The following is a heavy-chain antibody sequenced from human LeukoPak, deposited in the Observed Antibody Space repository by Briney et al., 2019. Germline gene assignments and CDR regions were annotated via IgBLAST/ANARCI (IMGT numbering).Heavy chain of an antibody. V-gene: IGHV4-59*08. CDR3: ARPLYCSGGSCSDY. Sequence: SETLSLTCTVSGGSISSYYWSWIRQPPGKGLEWIGYIYYSGSTNYNPSLKSRVTISLDTSKNQFSLKLSSVTAADTAVYYCARPLYCSGGSCSDYWGQGTLVTVSS. D-gene: IGHD2-15*01. CDR2: IYYSGST. J-gene: IGHJ4*02. CDR1: GGSISSYY.